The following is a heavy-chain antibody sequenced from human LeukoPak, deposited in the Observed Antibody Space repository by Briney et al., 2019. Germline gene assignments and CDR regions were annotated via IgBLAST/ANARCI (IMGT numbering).Heavy chain of an antibody. J-gene: IGHJ4*02. V-gene: IGHV4-59*12. D-gene: IGHD3-10*01. CDR2: IYYSGST. CDR1: GGSISSYY. CDR3: ARDGPLWFGEFPASYFDY. Sequence: SETLSLTCTVSGGSISSYYWSWIRQPPGKGLEWIGYIYYSGSTNYNPSLKSRVTISVDTSKNQFSLKLSSVTAADTAVYYCARDGPLWFGEFPASYFDYWGQGTLVTVSS.